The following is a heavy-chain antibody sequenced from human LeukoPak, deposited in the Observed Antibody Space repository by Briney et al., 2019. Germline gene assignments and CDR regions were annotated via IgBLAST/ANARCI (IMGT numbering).Heavy chain of an antibody. J-gene: IGHJ4*02. D-gene: IGHD3-10*01. V-gene: IGHV4-30-4*01. CDR2: IYYSGST. Sequence: PSETLSLTCTVSGGSISSGDYYWSWIRQPPGTGLEWIGYIYYSGSTYYNPSLKSRVTISVDTSKNQFSLKLSSVTAAVTAVYYCARDIWFGELSPDWGQGTLVTVSS. CDR1: GGSISSGDYY. CDR3: ARDIWFGELSPD.